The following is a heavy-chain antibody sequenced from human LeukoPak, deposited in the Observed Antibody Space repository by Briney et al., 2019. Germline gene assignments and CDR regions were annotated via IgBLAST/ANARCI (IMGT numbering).Heavy chain of an antibody. V-gene: IGHV4-59*01. CDR3: ARGGGPPSNFDF. Sequence: SETLCLTCTVSGGSISSYYWSWIRQPPGKGLEGIGYIYYSGSTNYNPSLKSRITMSVYTSKSQFSLRLSSLTAADTAVYYCARGGGPPSNFDFWGQGTLVTVSS. J-gene: IGHJ4*02. D-gene: IGHD3-16*01. CDR2: IYYSGST. CDR1: GGSISSYY.